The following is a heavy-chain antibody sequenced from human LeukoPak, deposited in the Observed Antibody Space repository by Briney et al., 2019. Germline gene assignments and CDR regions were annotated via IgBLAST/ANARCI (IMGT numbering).Heavy chain of an antibody. J-gene: IGHJ5*02. CDR3: AANYYDSSGYYPNWFDR. V-gene: IGHV4-4*09. CDR1: GGSISSYY. CDR2: IYTSRST. Sequence: SETLSLTCTVSGGSISSYYWSWIRQPPGKGLEGIGYIYTSRSTNYNPSLKSRVTISVDTSKNQFSLTLSSVTAAHTAVYYCAANYYDSSGYYPNWFDRWGQGTLVTVSS. D-gene: IGHD3-22*01.